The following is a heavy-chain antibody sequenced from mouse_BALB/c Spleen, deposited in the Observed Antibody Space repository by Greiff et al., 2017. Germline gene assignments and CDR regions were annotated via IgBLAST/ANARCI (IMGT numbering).Heavy chain of an antibody. CDR1: GYTFTDYD. V-gene: IGHV1-15*01. J-gene: IGHJ2*01. CDR3: SREGYGSGYDFDY. Sequence: VQLKQSGAELVRPGASVTLSCKASGYTFTDYDMTWVKQTPVDGLEWIGAIDPETGGTAYNQKFTGKATLTADKSSSTAYMALRSLTSEDAAVYYCSREGYGSGYDFDYWGQGTTLTVSS. D-gene: IGHD1-1*01. CDR2: IDPETGGT.